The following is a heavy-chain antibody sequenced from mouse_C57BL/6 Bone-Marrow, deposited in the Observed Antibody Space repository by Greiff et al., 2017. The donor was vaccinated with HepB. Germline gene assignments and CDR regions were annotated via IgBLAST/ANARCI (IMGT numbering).Heavy chain of an antibody. D-gene: IGHD2-4*01. CDR1: GYTFTTYP. CDR2: FHPYNDDT. J-gene: IGHJ1*03. V-gene: IGHV1-47*01. Sequence: QVQLQQSGAELVKPGASVKMSCKASGYTFTTYPIEWMKQNHGKSLEWIGNFHPYNDDTKYNEKFKGKATLTVDKSSSTVYLELSRLTSDDSAVYYCARQGLPCLYWDFDVWGTGTTVTVSS. CDR3: ARQGLPCLYWDFDV.